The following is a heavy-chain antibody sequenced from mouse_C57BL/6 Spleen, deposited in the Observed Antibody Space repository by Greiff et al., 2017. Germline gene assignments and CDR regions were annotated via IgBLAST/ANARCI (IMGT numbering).Heavy chain of an antibody. CDR1: GYAFSSSW. Sequence: VQGVESGPELVKPGASVKISCKASGYAFSSSWMNWVKQRPGKGLEWIGRIYPGDGDTNYNGKFKGKATLTADKSSSTAYMQLSSLTSEDSAVYFCAGDLSADSKVDYWGQGTTLTVSS. CDR2: IYPGDGDT. V-gene: IGHV1-82*01. D-gene: IGHD2-5*01. J-gene: IGHJ2*01. CDR3: AGDLSADSKVDY.